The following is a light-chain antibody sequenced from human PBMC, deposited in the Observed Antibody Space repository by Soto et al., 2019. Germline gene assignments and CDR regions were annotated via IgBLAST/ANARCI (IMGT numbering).Light chain of an antibody. Sequence: NVFNQSPCTLSLSPGERATLSCRASQSVSSSYLAWYRQKPGQAPRLLIYGASSRATGIPDRFSGSGSGTDFTLTISRLEPEDFAVYYCQQYGSSLRTFGQGTKVDIK. V-gene: IGKV3-20*01. CDR2: GAS. CDR3: QQYGSSLRT. CDR1: QSVSSSY. J-gene: IGKJ1*01.